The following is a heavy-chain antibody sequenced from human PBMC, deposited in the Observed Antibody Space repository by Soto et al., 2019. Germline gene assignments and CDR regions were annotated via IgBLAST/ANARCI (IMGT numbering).Heavy chain of an antibody. CDR1: GYTFSSYG. CDR3: ARGGYYDSSGSRNYHYYGMNV. V-gene: IGHV1-18*01. Sequence: QVQLVQSGGEVKKPWASVKVSCKASGYTFSSYGINWVRQAPGQGLEWLGWISPYDGNTKYAQIPQGRFSMTTDTSKKTAYMEVRSLRSDDTAVYYCARGGYYDSSGSRNYHYYGMNVWGKGTTVTVSS. J-gene: IGHJ6*04. CDR2: ISPYDGNT. D-gene: IGHD3-22*01.